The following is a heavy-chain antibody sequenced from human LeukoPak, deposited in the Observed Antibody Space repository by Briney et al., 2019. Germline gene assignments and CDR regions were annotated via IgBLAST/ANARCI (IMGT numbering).Heavy chain of an antibody. J-gene: IGHJ4*02. CDR1: GYTFTSYG. CDR2: ISAYNGNT. Sequence: ASVKVSCRASGYTFTSYGISWVRQAPGQGLEWMGWISAYNGNTNYAQKLQGRVTMTTDTSTSTAYMELRSLRSDDTAVYYCARDRYGYYDSSGYYYRDFDYWGQGTLVTVSP. CDR3: ARDRYGYYDSSGYYYRDFDY. D-gene: IGHD3-22*01. V-gene: IGHV1-18*01.